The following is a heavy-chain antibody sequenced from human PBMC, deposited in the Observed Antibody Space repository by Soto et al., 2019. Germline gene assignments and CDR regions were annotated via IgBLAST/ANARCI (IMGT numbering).Heavy chain of an antibody. CDR3: ARVHGTREDY. Sequence: QVPLQESGPGLVTPSETLSLTCTVSGGSISPYYWTWIRQPPGMGLEWIGYIYYSGRSDYNPSLNSRVTMSVYTSKNQFSLRLNSVPAADTAVYFCARVHGTREDYWGQGTRVTVSS. J-gene: IGHJ4*02. D-gene: IGHD1-1*01. CDR1: GGSISPYY. V-gene: IGHV4-59*01. CDR2: IYYSGRS.